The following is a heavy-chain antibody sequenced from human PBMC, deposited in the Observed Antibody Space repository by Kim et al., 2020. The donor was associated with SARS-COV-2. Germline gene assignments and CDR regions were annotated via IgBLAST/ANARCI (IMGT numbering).Heavy chain of an antibody. D-gene: IGHD3-10*01. Sequence: ASFKVSCKASGYTFTSYAMNWVRQAPGQVLAWMLFINTNPGNPTYAQGFTGRFFFSFDTSVITSYLQISSLPSEDPSLYYFFRTSLTFGSNWFDPLGQVT. CDR2: INTNPGNP. CDR1: GYTFTSYA. J-gene: IGHJ5*02. CDR3: FRTSLTFGSNWFDP. V-gene: IGHV7-4-1*02.